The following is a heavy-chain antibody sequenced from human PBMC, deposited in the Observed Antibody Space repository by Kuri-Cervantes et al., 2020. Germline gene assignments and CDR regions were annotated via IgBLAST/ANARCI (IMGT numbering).Heavy chain of an antibody. Sequence: ETLSLTCAASGFTFSGSAMHWVRQASGKGLEWVGRIRSKANSYATAYAASVKGRFTISRDDSKNTAYLQMNSLKTEDTAVYYCTRPVYCSSTSCYGQEYWGQGTLVTVSS. CDR3: TRPVYCSSTSCYGQEY. CDR2: IRSKANSYAT. J-gene: IGHJ4*02. CDR1: GFTFSGSA. D-gene: IGHD2-2*01. V-gene: IGHV3-73*01.